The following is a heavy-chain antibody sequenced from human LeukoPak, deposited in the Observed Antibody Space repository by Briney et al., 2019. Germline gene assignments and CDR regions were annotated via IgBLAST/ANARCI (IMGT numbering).Heavy chain of an antibody. Sequence: GGSLGLSCAASGFTFDDYAMHWVRQAPGKGLEWVSGISWNSGSIGYADSVKGRFTISRDNAKNSLYLQMNSLRAEDTALYYCAKGARRTTVTTIFDYWGQGTLVTVSS. CDR3: AKGARRTTVTTIFDY. J-gene: IGHJ4*02. V-gene: IGHV3-9*01. D-gene: IGHD4-17*01. CDR1: GFTFDDYA. CDR2: ISWNSGSI.